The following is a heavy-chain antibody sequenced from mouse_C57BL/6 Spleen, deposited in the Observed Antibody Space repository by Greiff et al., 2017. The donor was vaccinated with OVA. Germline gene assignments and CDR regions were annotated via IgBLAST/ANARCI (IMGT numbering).Heavy chain of an antibody. V-gene: IGHV1-22*01. J-gene: IGHJ3*01. CDR2: INPNNGGT. CDR1: GYTFTDYN. Sequence: EVQLQQSGPELVKPGASVKMSCKASGYTFTDYNMHWVKQSHGKSLEWIGYINPNNGGTSYNQKFKGKATLTVNKSSSTAYMELRSLTSEDSAVYYCASGGYYSNWFAYWGQGTLVTVSA. CDR3: ASGGYYSNWFAY. D-gene: IGHD2-5*01.